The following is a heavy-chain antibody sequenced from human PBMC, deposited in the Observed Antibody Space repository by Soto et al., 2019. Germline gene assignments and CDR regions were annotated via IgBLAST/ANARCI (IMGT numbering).Heavy chain of an antibody. J-gene: IGHJ3*01. V-gene: IGHV3-23*01. Sequence: EAQLSESGGELIQPGGSLRLSCAASGFTYSSHGMSWVRQARGKGLEWIAGLSRGGGSTYYADSVKGRFTISRDNSKKSLDLIMNNLRVEDTALYYCARDGQYRTDGFDVWGQGTMVTVSS. CDR2: LSRGGGST. D-gene: IGHD5-12*01. CDR3: ARDGQYRTDGFDV. CDR1: GFTYSSHG.